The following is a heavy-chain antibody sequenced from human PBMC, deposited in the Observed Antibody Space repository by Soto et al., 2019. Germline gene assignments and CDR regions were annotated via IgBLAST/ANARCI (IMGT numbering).Heavy chain of an antibody. CDR3: ARGWQLKRAYYYYGMDG. D-gene: IGHD6-6*01. J-gene: IGHJ6*02. CDR1: GYTFTSYA. CDR2: INAGNGNT. V-gene: IGHV1-3*01. Sequence: VASVKVSCKASGYTFTSYAMHWVRQAPGQRLEWMGWINAGNGNTKYSQKFQGRVTITRDTSASTAYMELSSLRSEDTAVYYCARGWQLKRAYYYYGMDGWGQGTTVTVSS.